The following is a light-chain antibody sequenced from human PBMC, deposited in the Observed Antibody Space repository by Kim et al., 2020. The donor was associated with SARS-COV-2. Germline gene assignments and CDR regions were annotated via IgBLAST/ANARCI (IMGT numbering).Light chain of an antibody. CDR3: QARDSSHVV. CDR2: QDS. J-gene: IGLJ2*01. V-gene: IGLV3-1*01. CDR1: KLGDKY. Sequence: SYELTQPPSVSVSPGQTASITCSGDKLGDKYACWYQQKPGQSPVLVIYQDSKRPSGIPERFSGSNSGNTATLTISGTQARDAADYYCQARDSSHVVFGGG.